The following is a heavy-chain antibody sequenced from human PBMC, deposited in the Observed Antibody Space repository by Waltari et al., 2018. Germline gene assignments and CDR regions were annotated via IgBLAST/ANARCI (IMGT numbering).Heavy chain of an antibody. J-gene: IGHJ3*02. Sequence: EVQLVESGGGLVQPGGSLRLSCAASGFTFSSYWMHWVRQAPGKGLVWVSRINSDGSSTNHAASVKGRFTISRDNAKNTLYLQMNSLRAEDTAVYYCARAYSRTRNAFDIWGQGTMVTVSS. CDR3: ARAYSRTRNAFDI. CDR2: INSDGSST. V-gene: IGHV3-74*01. CDR1: GFTFSSYW. D-gene: IGHD1-26*01.